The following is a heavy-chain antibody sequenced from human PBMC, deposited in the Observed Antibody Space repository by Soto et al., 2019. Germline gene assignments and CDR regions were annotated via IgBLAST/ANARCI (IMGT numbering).Heavy chain of an antibody. CDR1: GFTVSSNH. V-gene: IGHV3-66*01. CDR3: AGPGEQHRY. D-gene: IGHD3-16*01. CDR2: IYSGGST. Sequence: EVQLVESGGGLVQPGGSLRLSCAASGFTVSSNHMSWVRQAPGKGLEWVSLIYSGGSTYYADSVKGRFTFSRDNSQNTLYIQMNSLRAGDTAVYYCAGPGEQHRYWGQGALVTVSS. J-gene: IGHJ4*02.